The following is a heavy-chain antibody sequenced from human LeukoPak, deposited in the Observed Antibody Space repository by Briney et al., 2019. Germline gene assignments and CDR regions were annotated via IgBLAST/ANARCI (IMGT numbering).Heavy chain of an antibody. CDR3: ARREVIVVVAAKAFDI. CDR2: ISGSGATT. V-gene: IGHV3-23*01. Sequence: GGSLRLSCAASGFTFSSYAMSWVRQAPGKGLEWVSAISGSGATTYYADSVKGRFTISRGNSKNTLYLQMNSLRAEDTAVYYCARREVIVVVAAKAFDIWGQGTMVTVSS. CDR1: GFTFSSYA. J-gene: IGHJ3*02. D-gene: IGHD2-15*01.